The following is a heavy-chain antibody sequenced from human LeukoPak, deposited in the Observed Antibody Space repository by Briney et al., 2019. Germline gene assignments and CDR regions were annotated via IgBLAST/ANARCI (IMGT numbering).Heavy chain of an antibody. Sequence: GASVKVSCKASGYTFTSYDINWVRQATGQGLEWMGWMNPNSGNTGYAQKFQGRVTNTRNTSISTAYMELSSLRSEDTAVYYCARVIKDVEDGYNWSPNWFDPWGQGTLVTVSS. J-gene: IGHJ5*02. CDR3: ARVIKDVEDGYNWSPNWFDP. D-gene: IGHD5-24*01. CDR2: MNPNSGNT. V-gene: IGHV1-8*03. CDR1: GYTFTSYD.